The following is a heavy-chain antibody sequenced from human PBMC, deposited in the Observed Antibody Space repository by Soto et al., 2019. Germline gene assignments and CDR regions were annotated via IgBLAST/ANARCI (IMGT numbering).Heavy chain of an antibody. J-gene: IGHJ4*02. CDR1: GGTFSSYA. V-gene: IGHV1-69*12. CDR3: ARDVEWFGANQFDY. D-gene: IGHD3-10*01. Sequence: QVQLVQSGAEVKKPGSSVKVSCKASGGTFSSYAISWVRQAPGQGLEWMGGIIPIFGTANYAQKFQGRVTXXAXEXXSTAYMELSSLRSEDTAVYYCARDVEWFGANQFDYWGQGTLVTVSS. CDR2: IIPIFGTA.